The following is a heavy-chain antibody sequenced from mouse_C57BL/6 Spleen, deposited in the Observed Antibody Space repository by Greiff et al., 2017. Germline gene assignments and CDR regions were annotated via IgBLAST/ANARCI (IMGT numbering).Heavy chain of an antibody. Sequence: VQLQQPGAELVKPGASVKLSCKASGYTFTSYWMQWVKQRPGQGLEWIGEIDPSDSDTNYNQKFKGKATLTVDTSSSTAYMQLSSLTSEDSAVYYCARGTGRADYWGQGTTLTVSS. CDR3: ARGTGRADY. V-gene: IGHV1-50*01. CDR1: GYTFTSYW. CDR2: IDPSDSDT. D-gene: IGHD3-3*01. J-gene: IGHJ2*01.